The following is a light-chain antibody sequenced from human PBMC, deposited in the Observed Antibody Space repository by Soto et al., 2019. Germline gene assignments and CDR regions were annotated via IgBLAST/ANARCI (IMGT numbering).Light chain of an antibody. CDR2: VVS. V-gene: IGLV2-14*01. J-gene: IGLJ2*01. Sequence: QFVLTQPASVSGSPGQSITISCTGTSSDVGGYNYVSWYQQHPGKAPKLMIYVVSNRPSGVSNRFSGSKSGNTASLTISGLQAEDEADYYCSSYTSSSTHVVFGGGTKLTVL. CDR3: SSYTSSSTHVV. CDR1: SSDVGGYNY.